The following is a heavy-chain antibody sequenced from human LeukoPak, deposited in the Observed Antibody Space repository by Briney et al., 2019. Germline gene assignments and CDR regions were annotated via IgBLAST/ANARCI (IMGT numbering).Heavy chain of an antibody. CDR3: AREVNWGSRSSLDY. CDR2: IYYSGST. CDR1: GGSISSYY. D-gene: IGHD7-27*01. V-gene: IGHV4-59*12. Sequence: SETLSLTCTVSGGSISSYYWSWIRQPPGKGLEWIGYIYYSGSTNYNPSLRSRVTISVDTSKNQFSLKLSSVTAADTAVYYCAREVNWGSRSSLDYWGQGTLVTVSS. J-gene: IGHJ4*02.